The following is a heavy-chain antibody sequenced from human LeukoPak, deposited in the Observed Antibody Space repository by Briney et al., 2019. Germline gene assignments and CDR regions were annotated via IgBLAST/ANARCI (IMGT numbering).Heavy chain of an antibody. V-gene: IGHV4-59*01. CDR1: RDSISSYY. CDR2: IYYTGST. Sequence: SETLSLTCTVSRDSISSYYWSWIRQPPGRGLEWIGYIYYTGSTNYNPSLKSRVTISVDTSKNQFSLKLSSVTAADTAVYYCAAVWGSYRNMGGFDFWGQGTLVTVSS. J-gene: IGHJ4*02. CDR3: AAVWGSYRNMGGFDF. D-gene: IGHD3-16*02.